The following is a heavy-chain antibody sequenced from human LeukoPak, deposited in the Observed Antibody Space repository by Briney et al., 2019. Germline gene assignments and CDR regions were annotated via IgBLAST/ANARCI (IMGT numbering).Heavy chain of an antibody. CDR3: AKDDPHQRFDN. V-gene: IGHV1-2*02. Sequence: GASVTVSCKASGYVFASHWLHWVRQAPGQGLEWVGYIKPDSDATDLAQRFQGRVTLTRDTSISTAYLELNGLTADDTAVYFCAKDDPHQRFDNWGQGTLVTVSS. D-gene: IGHD2-2*01. CDR2: IKPDSDAT. CDR1: GYVFASHW. J-gene: IGHJ4*02.